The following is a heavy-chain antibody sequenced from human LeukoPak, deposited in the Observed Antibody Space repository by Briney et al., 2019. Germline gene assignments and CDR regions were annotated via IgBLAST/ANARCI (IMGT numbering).Heavy chain of an antibody. Sequence: PGGSLRLSCAASGFTFSSYGMHWVRQAPGKGLEWVAVISYDGSNKYYADSVKGRFTISRDNSKNTLYLQMNSLRAEDTAVYYCAEDTAYYYDSSGPDYWGQGTLVTVSS. D-gene: IGHD3-22*01. CDR1: GFTFSSYG. J-gene: IGHJ4*02. CDR2: ISYDGSNK. V-gene: IGHV3-30*18. CDR3: AEDTAYYYDSSGPDY.